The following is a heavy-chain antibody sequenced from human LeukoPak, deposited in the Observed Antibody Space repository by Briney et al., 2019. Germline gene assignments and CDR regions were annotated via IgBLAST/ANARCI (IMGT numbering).Heavy chain of an antibody. CDR2: ISYDGSNK. CDR1: GFTFSSYG. D-gene: IGHD3-10*01. CDR3: TREVLVRGVRYYGMDV. V-gene: IGHV3-30*03. Sequence: GGSLRLSCAASGFTFSSYGMHWVRQAPGKGLEWVALISYDGSNKDYADSVKGRFTISRDNSKNMLYLQMDSLRSEDTAVYYCTREVLVRGVRYYGMDVWGQGTTVTVSS. J-gene: IGHJ6*02.